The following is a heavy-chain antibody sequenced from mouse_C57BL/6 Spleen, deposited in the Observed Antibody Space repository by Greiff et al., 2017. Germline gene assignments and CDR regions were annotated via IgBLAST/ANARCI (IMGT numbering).Heavy chain of an antibody. CDR1: GYTFTSYW. V-gene: IGHV1-64*01. J-gene: IGHJ1*03. Sequence: QVQLKQSGAELVKPGASVKLSCKASGYTFTSYWMHWVKQRPGQGLEWIGMIHPNSGSTNYNEKFKSKATLTVDKSSSTAYMQLSSLTSEDSAVYYCARDGSSPSYWYFDVWGTGTTVTVSS. D-gene: IGHD1-1*01. CDR2: IHPNSGST. CDR3: ARDGSSPSYWYFDV.